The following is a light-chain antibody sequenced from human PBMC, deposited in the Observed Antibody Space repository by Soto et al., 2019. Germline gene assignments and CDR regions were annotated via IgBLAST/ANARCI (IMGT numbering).Light chain of an antibody. CDR3: QQYGSSPYT. CDR1: QRVSSSY. Sequence: EIVLTQSPATLSLSPGERATLSCGASQRVSSSYLAWYQQKPGLAPRLLIYDASSRATGIPDRFSGSGFGKNFTLTISRLEPEDFAVYYCQQYGSSPYTFGQGTKLEIK. CDR2: DAS. J-gene: IGKJ2*01. V-gene: IGKV3D-20*01.